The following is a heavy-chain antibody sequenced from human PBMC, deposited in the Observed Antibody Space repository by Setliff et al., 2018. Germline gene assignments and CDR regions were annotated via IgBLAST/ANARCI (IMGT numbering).Heavy chain of an antibody. Sequence: ASVKVSCKTSGYSFTVFGISWVRQAPGQGLEWMGGTIPIFGTTNYAQKFKGRVTMTRDTSITTVYMDLSSLKSDDTAVYYCARGTDYHGSGSYWAKDVWGKGTTVTVSS. V-gene: IGHV1-2*02. CDR2: TIPIFGTT. CDR1: GYSFTVFG. CDR3: ARGTDYHGSGSYWAKDV. J-gene: IGHJ6*04. D-gene: IGHD3-10*01.